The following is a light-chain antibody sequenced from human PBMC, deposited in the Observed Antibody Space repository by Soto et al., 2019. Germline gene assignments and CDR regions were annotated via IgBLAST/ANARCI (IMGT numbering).Light chain of an antibody. CDR1: QSVSSSH. Sequence: IVMTQSPATLSLSPGERATLSCRASQSVSSSHLAWYQQKPGQAPRLLIYGASSRATGIPDRFSGSGSGTDFTLTISSLQSEDFAVYYCQHYQNLWAFGQGTKVDIK. J-gene: IGKJ1*01. V-gene: IGKV3D-7*01. CDR2: GAS. CDR3: QHYQNLWA.